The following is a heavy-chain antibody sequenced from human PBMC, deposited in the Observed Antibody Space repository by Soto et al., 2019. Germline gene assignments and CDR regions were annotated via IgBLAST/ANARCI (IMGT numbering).Heavy chain of an antibody. Sequence: QVQLVKSGGGGVQPGRSLRLSCATSGFSFSSFVMHWVRQAPGKGLEWVAVIYHDGSNKYYADSVKGRFTISRDNSKSTLYLQMNSLRAEDTAVYYCASRVGAVDYWGQGTLVTVSS. V-gene: IGHV3-33*01. CDR2: IYHDGSNK. CDR3: ASRVGAVDY. J-gene: IGHJ4*02. D-gene: IGHD3-16*01. CDR1: GFSFSSFV.